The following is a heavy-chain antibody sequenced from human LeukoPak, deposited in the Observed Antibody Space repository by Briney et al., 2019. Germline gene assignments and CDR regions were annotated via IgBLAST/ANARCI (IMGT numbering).Heavy chain of an antibody. CDR2: INPNSGGT. CDR1: GYTFTGYY. V-gene: IGHV1-2*02. CDR3: ASLPAAGEATWYYYMDV. D-gene: IGHD2-2*01. J-gene: IGHJ6*03. Sequence: ASVKVSCKASGYTFTGYYMHWVRQAPGQGLEWMGWINPNSGGTNYAQKFQGRVTMTRDTSISTAYMELSRLRSDDTAVYYCASLPAAGEATWYYYMDVWGKGTTVTVSS.